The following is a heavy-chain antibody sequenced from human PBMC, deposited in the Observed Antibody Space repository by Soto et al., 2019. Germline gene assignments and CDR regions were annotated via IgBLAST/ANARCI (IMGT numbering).Heavy chain of an antibody. CDR1: GFNIRTIA. J-gene: IGHJ4*02. D-gene: IGHD2-2*01. V-gene: IGHV3-23*01. CDR2: ISDRGDTT. Sequence: SLTISGAASGFNIRTIAKYWVRQAPGKGLEWVSGISDRGDTTHYADAAKGRFTISRDTSKNTLYLQLNTLRADDTAVYYCAGDRHGPALFAYPAQRTPDPVSA. CDR3: AGDRHGPALFAY.